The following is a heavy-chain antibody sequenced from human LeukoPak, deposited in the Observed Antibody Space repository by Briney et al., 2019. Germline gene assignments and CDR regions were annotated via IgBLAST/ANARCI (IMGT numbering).Heavy chain of an antibody. CDR2: IYYSGNT. Sequence: SETLSLTCTVSGDSISSTSYYWGWIREPPGKGLEWIGSIYYSGNTYYSPSLKSRVTISVDTSKNQFSLKLSSVTAADTAVYYCAADSSGYYYGPYWGQGTLVTVFS. J-gene: IGHJ4*02. CDR1: GDSISSTSYY. CDR3: AADSSGYYYGPY. D-gene: IGHD3-22*01. V-gene: IGHV4-39*01.